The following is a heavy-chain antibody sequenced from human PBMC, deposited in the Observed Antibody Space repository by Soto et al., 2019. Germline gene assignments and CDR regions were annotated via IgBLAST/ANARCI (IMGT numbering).Heavy chain of an antibody. CDR3: ATLSIAARKDAFDI. Sequence: GASVKVSCKVSGYPLTELSMHWVRQAPGKGLEWMGGFDPEDGETIYAQKFQGRVTMTEDTSTDTAYMELSSLRSEDTAVYYCATLSIAARKDAFDIWGQGTMVTVSS. V-gene: IGHV1-24*01. CDR2: FDPEDGET. CDR1: GYPLTELS. D-gene: IGHD6-6*01. J-gene: IGHJ3*02.